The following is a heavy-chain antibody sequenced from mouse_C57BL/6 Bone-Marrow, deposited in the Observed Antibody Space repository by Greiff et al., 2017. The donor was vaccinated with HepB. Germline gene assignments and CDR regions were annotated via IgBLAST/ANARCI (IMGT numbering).Heavy chain of an antibody. CDR3: ARWSAMDY. V-gene: IGHV1-7*01. CDR1: GYTFTSYW. Sequence: QVHVKQSGAELAKPGASVKLSCKASGYTFTSYWMHWVKQRPGQGLEWIGYINPSSGYTKYNQKFKDKATLTADKSTSTAYMQLSSLTYEDSAVYYCARWSAMDYWGQGTSVTVSS. CDR2: INPSSGYT. J-gene: IGHJ4*01.